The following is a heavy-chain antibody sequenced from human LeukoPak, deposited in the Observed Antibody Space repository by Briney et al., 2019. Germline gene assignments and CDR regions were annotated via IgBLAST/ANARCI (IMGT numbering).Heavy chain of an antibody. J-gene: IGHJ4*02. V-gene: IGHV3-7*01. CDR1: GFTFTNHW. CDR2: IKIDGSER. Sequence: GGSLRLSCAASGFTFTNHWLSWVRQGPGKGLEWVANIKIDGSERYYVDSVKGRFTISRDNAKNSLYLQMNSLRVEDTAVYYCARDGIDGFIDFWGQGTLVTVAS. D-gene: IGHD5-24*01. CDR3: ARDGIDGFIDF.